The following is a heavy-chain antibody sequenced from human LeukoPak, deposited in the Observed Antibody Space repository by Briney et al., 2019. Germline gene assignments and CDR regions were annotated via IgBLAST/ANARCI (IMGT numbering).Heavy chain of an antibody. J-gene: IGHJ4*02. CDR2: ISGSGGST. Sequence: GGSLRLSCAASGFTFSSYAMSWVRQAPGKGLEWVSAISGSGGSTYYADSVKGRFTISRDNAKNSLYLQMNSLRAEDTAVYYCARVSVEMATIRWGQGTLVTVSS. CDR3: ARVSVEMATIR. V-gene: IGHV3-23*01. D-gene: IGHD5-24*01. CDR1: GFTFSSYA.